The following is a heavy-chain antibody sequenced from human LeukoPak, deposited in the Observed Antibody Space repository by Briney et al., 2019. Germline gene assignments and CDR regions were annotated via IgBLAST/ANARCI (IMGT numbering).Heavy chain of an antibody. CDR2: INPNSGGT. V-gene: IGHV1-2*06. Sequence: ASVKVSCKASGYTFSGYYMHWVRQAPGQGLEWMGRINPNSGGTNYAQKFQGRVTMTRDTSISTAYMELSRLRSDDTAVYYCARGFRKGYSGYDLYFFDYWGLGTLVTVSS. D-gene: IGHD5-12*01. J-gene: IGHJ4*02. CDR1: GYTFSGYY. CDR3: ARGFRKGYSGYDLYFFDY.